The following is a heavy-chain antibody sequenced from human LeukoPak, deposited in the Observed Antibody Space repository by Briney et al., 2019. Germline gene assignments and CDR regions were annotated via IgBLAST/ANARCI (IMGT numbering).Heavy chain of an antibody. CDR1: GFTFSSYS. V-gene: IGHV3-21*01. CDR2: ISSSSSYI. Sequence: GGSLRLSCAASGFTFSSYSMNWVRQAPGRGLEWVSSISSSSSYIYYADSVKGRFTISRDNAKNSLYLQMNSLRAEDTAVYYCARDLDDARRFDYWGQGTLVTVSS. J-gene: IGHJ4*02. D-gene: IGHD2-8*01. CDR3: ARDLDDARRFDY.